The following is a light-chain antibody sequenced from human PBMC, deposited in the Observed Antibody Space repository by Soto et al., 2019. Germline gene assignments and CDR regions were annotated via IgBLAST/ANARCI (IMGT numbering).Light chain of an antibody. J-gene: IGKJ1*01. CDR2: WAS. V-gene: IGKV4-1*01. Sequence: DIVMTQSPDSLAVSLGERATINCKSSQSVLYSSNDKNYLAWYQQKPGQPPKLLIYWASTRESGVPDRFSGSRSGTDFTLTTSSLQAEDVAVYYFQQYYSTPPWTFGQGTKVEIK. CDR1: QSVLYSSNDKNY. CDR3: QQYYSTPPWT.